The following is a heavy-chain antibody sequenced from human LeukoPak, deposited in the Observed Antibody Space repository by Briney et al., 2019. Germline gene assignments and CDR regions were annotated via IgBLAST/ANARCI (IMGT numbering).Heavy chain of an antibody. CDR1: GGSISSSSYY. CDR2: IFYSGST. D-gene: IGHD3-22*01. CDR3: AGTYYYDSSGYYYYGSAAFDI. Sequence: SETLSLTCAVSGGSISSSSYYWGWIRQPPGKGLEWIGSIFYSGSTYYNPSLKSRVTISVDTSKNQFSLKLSSVTAADTAVYYCAGTYYYDSSGYYYYGSAAFDIWGQGTMVTVSS. J-gene: IGHJ3*02. V-gene: IGHV4-39*07.